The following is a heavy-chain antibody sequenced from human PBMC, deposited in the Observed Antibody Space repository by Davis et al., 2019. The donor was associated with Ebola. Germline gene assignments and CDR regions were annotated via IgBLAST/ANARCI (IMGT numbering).Heavy chain of an antibody. Sequence: GESLKTPCAASGFTFSTYGMHRVRQAPGKGLEWVAVISYDGSNEYYADSVKGRFTISKDNSKNTLYLQMNSLRAEETAVYYCAAGHWFDYWGQGTLITVSS. J-gene: IGHJ5*01. CDR2: ISYDGSNE. CDR3: AAGHWFDY. V-gene: IGHV3-30*03. CDR1: GFTFSTYG.